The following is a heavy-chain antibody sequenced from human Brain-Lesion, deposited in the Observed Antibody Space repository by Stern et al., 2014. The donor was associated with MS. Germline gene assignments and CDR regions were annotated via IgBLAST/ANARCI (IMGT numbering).Heavy chain of an antibody. Sequence: VQLVESGPGLVKPSQTLSLTCAVSGGSISSGDYSWSWIRQPPGKSLEWIGYIVHSGSTYSNPSLKSRDSISVDRSKNQFSLKLGSVTAAGTAMYYCARIFGGNFDNWGQGTLVTVSS. D-gene: IGHD4-23*01. CDR3: ARIFGGNFDN. CDR1: GGSISSGDYS. CDR2: IVHSGST. V-gene: IGHV4-30-2*01. J-gene: IGHJ4*02.